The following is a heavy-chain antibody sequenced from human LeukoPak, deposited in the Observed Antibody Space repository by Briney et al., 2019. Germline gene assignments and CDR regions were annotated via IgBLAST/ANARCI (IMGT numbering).Heavy chain of an antibody. V-gene: IGHV3-23*01. CDR2: TSDCGDYT. Sequence: PGGSLRLSCAASGFTFTSYSMSWVRQAPGKGLEWVSGTSDCGDYTYYADSVKGRFTISRDNSKNTLYLQMNSLRAEDTALYFCAKKAQYNGNYPLDYWGQGTLVTVSS. CDR3: AKKAQYNGNYPLDY. CDR1: GFTFTSYS. J-gene: IGHJ4*02. D-gene: IGHD1-26*01.